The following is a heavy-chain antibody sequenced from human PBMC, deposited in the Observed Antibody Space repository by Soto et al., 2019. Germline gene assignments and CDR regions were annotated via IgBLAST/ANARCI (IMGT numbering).Heavy chain of an antibody. Sequence: ASVKVSCKASGYTFTSYAMHWVRQAPGQRLEWMGWVNAGNGNTKYSQKFQGRVTITRDTSASTAYMELSSLRSEDTAVYYCARDELLWFGELSFWLDPWDQGTLVTVSS. CDR1: GYTFTSYA. D-gene: IGHD3-10*01. J-gene: IGHJ5*02. CDR2: VNAGNGNT. V-gene: IGHV1-3*01. CDR3: ARDELLWFGELSFWLDP.